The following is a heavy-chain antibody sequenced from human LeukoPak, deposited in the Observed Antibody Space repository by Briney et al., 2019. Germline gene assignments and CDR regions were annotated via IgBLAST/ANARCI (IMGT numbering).Heavy chain of an antibody. V-gene: IGHV3-53*04. CDR1: GFTVSSNY. D-gene: IGHD4-17*01. J-gene: IGHJ6*02. CDR2: IYSGGST. CDR3: ARDAGRRYTVTDFYYYYGMDV. Sequence: PGGSLRLSCAASGFTVSSNYMSWVRQAPGKGLEWVSVIYSGGSTYYADSVKGRFTISRHNSKNTLYLQMNSLRAEDTAVYYCARDAGRRYTVTDFYYYYGMDVWGQGTTVTVSS.